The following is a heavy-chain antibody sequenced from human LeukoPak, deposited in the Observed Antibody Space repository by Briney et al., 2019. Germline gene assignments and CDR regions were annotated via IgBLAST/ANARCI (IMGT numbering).Heavy chain of an antibody. CDR3: ARDGGQWLVPSDY. V-gene: IGHV3-21*04. J-gene: IGHJ4*02. Sequence: GGSLRLSCAASGFTFSSYSMNWVRQAPGKGLEWVSSISSSSSYIYYADSVKGRFTISRDNAKNSLYLQMNSLRAEDTALYYCARDGGQWLVPSDYWGQGTLVTVSS. D-gene: IGHD6-19*01. CDR1: GFTFSSYS. CDR2: ISSSSSYI.